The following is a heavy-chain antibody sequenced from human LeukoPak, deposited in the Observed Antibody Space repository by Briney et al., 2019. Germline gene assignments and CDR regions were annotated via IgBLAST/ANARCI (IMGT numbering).Heavy chain of an antibody. J-gene: IGHJ6*03. CDR3: ARHNRVGAENYYYYYMDV. CDR1: GYSFTSYW. CDR2: IYPGDSDT. V-gene: IGHV5-51*01. D-gene: IGHD1-26*01. Sequence: GESLRISCKGSGYSFTSYWIGWVRQMPGKGLEWMGIIYPGDSDTRYSPSFQGQVTISADKSISTAYLQWSSLKASDTAMYYCARHNRVGAENYYYYYMDVWGKGTTVTISS.